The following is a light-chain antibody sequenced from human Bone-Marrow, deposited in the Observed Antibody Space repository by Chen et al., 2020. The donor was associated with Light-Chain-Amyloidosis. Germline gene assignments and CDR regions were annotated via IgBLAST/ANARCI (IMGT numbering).Light chain of an antibody. J-gene: IGKJ4*01. V-gene: IGKV3-20*01. CDR1: QTIRSNY. CDR3: QQYGTSPLT. Sequence: EIVLTQSPGTLSLSPGEGANLSCRASQTIRSNYLTWYQQKFGQAPRLLIYGSSIRATGIPDRFTGSGSRTYFTLTINRLEPEDFAMYYCQQYGTSPLTFGGGTKVDIK. CDR2: GSS.